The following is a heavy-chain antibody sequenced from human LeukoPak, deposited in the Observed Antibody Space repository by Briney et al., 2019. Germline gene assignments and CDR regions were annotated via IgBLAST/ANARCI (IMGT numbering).Heavy chain of an antibody. Sequence: ASVKVSCKASGYTFTNYGISWVRQAPGQGLEWMGWINPKSGGTVYAQKFQGRVTMTRDTSSSTAYMELSRLRFDDTVVYYCARGPRITIFGVVMANDAFDIWGQGTMVTVSS. J-gene: IGHJ3*02. D-gene: IGHD3-3*01. CDR2: INPKSGGT. CDR3: ARGPRITIFGVVMANDAFDI. CDR1: GYTFTNYG. V-gene: IGHV1-2*02.